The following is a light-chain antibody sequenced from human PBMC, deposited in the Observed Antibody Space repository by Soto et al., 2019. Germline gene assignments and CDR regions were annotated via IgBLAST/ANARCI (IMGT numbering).Light chain of an antibody. V-gene: IGKV3-20*01. J-gene: IGKJ1*01. Sequence: IVLTQSPGTLSLSPGDRATLSCRASQTITNNYLAWYQQKPGQAPRLLIYGASSRATGIPDRFSGSGSGTYLTLTISRLEPEDFAVYYCQRYGSSTTFGQGTKVDIK. CDR3: QRYGSSTT. CDR1: QTITNNY. CDR2: GAS.